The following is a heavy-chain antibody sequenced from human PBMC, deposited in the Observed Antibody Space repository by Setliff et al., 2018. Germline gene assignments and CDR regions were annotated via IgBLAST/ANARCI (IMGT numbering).Heavy chain of an antibody. J-gene: IGHJ4*02. CDR2: SRDKASSYTT. CDR3: VRTVVPGYYFDS. D-gene: IGHD3-10*01. V-gene: IGHV3-72*01. Sequence: PGGSLRLSCAASGFSLSDHYVDWVRQAPGKGLEWVARSRDKASSYTTEYAASVKGRFIIGRDNSKNSVYLQMNSLKTEDAAVYFCVRTVVPGYYFDSWGQGTLVTVSS. CDR1: GFSLSDHY.